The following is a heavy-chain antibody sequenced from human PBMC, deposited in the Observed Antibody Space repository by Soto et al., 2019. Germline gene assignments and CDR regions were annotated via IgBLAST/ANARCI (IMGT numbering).Heavy chain of an antibody. Sequence: ASVKVSCKASGGTFSSYAISWVRQAPGQGLEWMGGIIPIFGTANYAQKFQGRVTITADESTSTAYMELSSLRSEDTAVYYCARDHHTAYCGGDCYPPYNWFDPWGQGTLVTVSS. CDR2: IIPIFGTA. J-gene: IGHJ5*02. V-gene: IGHV1-69*13. CDR3: ARDHHTAYCGGDCYPPYNWFDP. CDR1: GGTFSSYA. D-gene: IGHD2-21*02.